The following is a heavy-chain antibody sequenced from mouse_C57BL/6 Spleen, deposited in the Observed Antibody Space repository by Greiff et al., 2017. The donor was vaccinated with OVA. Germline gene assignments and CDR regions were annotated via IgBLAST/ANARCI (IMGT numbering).Heavy chain of an antibody. J-gene: IGHJ4*01. CDR2: IDPSDSYT. CDR3: ARSSNWDVKDAMDY. CDR1: GYTFTSYW. Sequence: QVQLKQPGAELVMPGASVKLSCKASGYTFTSYWMHWVKQRPGQGLEWIGEIDPSDSYTNYNQKFKGKSTLTVDKSSSTAYMQLSSLTSEDSAVYYCARSSNWDVKDAMDYWGQGTSVTVSS. V-gene: IGHV1-69*01. D-gene: IGHD4-1*01.